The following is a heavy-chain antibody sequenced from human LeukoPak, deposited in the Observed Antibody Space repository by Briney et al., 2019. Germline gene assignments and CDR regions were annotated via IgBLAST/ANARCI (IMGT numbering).Heavy chain of an antibody. CDR2: ISGSGGST. J-gene: IGHJ4*02. Sequence: GGSLRLSCAASGFTFSTYWMHWVRQAPGKGLEWVSAISGSGGSTYYADSVKGRFTISRDNSKNTLYLQMHRLRVEDTAVYYCTRVMWDSSGYPIDYWGRGSLVTVSS. CDR1: GFTFSTYW. V-gene: IGHV3-23*01. CDR3: TRVMWDSSGYPIDY. D-gene: IGHD3-22*01.